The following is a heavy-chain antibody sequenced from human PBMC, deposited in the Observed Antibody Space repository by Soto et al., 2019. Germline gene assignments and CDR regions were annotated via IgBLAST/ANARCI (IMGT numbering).Heavy chain of an antibody. Sequence: GGSLRLCCGASGFTISNYGMHWGRQAPGKGLEWVAVISYDGTITYYADSVKGRFTISRDNSKNTLYLQMNGLRTEDTAVYYCATTRVGPCSSSICFSGIFDGMDVWGQGTTVTVSS. CDR3: ATTRVGPCSSSICFSGIFDGMDV. CDR1: GFTISNYG. D-gene: IGHD2-2*01. CDR2: ISYDGTIT. J-gene: IGHJ6*02. V-gene: IGHV3-30-3*01.